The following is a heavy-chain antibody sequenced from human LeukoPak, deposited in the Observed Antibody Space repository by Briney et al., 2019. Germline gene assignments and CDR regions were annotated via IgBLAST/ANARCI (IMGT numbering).Heavy chain of an antibody. CDR3: AKDPASYSSSSY. D-gene: IGHD6-13*01. J-gene: IGHJ4*02. CDR1: GFTVSSKY. V-gene: IGHV3-53*01. Sequence: GGSLRLSCAASGFTVSSKYMSWVRQAPGKGLEWVSTLYSNGNTYYADSVKGRFTISRDNSKNTLSLQMNSLRAEDTAVYYCAKDPASYSSSSYWGQGTLVTVSS. CDR2: LYSNGNT.